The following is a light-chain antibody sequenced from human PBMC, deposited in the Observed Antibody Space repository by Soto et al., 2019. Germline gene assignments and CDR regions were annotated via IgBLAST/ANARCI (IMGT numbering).Light chain of an antibody. CDR2: GAS. J-gene: IGKJ4*01. CDR1: QSVSSN. V-gene: IGKV3-15*01. Sequence: ELVMTQSPATLSVSPGERATLSCRASQSVSSNLAWYQQKPGQAPRLLIYGASTRATGIPARFSGSGSGTEFTLTISSLQSEDFAVYYCQKYNNWPLTFGGGTKWIS. CDR3: QKYNNWPLT.